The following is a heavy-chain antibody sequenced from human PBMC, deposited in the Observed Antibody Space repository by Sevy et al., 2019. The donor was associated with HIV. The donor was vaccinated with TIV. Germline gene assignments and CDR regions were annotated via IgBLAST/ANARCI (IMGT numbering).Heavy chain of an antibody. D-gene: IGHD3-3*01. CDR3: AKDRPRPYYDFWSGWGANWFDP. CDR2: ISYDGSNK. J-gene: IGHJ5*02. V-gene: IGHV3-30*18. CDR1: GFTFSSYG. Sequence: GGSLRLSCAASGFTFSSYGMHWVRQAPGKGLEWVAVISYDGSNKYYEDSVKGRFTISRDNSKNTLYLQMNSLRVEDTAVYYCAKDRPRPYYDFWSGWGANWFDPWGQGTLVTVSS.